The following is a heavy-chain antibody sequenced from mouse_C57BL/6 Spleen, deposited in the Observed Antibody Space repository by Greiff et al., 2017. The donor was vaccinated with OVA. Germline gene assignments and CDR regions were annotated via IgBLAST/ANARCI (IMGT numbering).Heavy chain of an antibody. CDR3: ARGGYSNYGDY. CDR2: IDPSDSYT. D-gene: IGHD2-5*01. CDR1: GYTFTSYW. Sequence: QVQLQQPGAELVMPGASVKLSCKASGYTFTSYWMHWVKQRPGQGLEWIGEIDPSDSYTNYNQKFKGKSTLTVDKSSSTAYMQLSSLTSEDPAVYYCARGGYSNYGDYWGQGTTLTVSS. J-gene: IGHJ2*01. V-gene: IGHV1-69*01.